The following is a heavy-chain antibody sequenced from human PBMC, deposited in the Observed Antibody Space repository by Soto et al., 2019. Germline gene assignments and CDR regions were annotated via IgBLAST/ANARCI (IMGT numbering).Heavy chain of an antibody. J-gene: IGHJ6*02. CDR3: ARDEGGGYCISGSCPRGGMDV. CDR2: IYYSGST. CDR1: GGSVSSRDYF. V-gene: IGHV4-61*08. Sequence: QVQLQESGPGLVKPSETLSLTCTVSGGSVSSRDYFWSWIRQPPGKGLEWIGHIYYSGSTKYNPSLKSRVTISVDTSKSQISLKLSSVTAADTAVYYCARDEGGGYCISGSCPRGGMDVWGQGTTVTVSS. D-gene: IGHD2-15*01.